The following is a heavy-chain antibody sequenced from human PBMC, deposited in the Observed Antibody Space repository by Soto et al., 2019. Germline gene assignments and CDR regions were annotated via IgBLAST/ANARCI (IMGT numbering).Heavy chain of an antibody. Sequence: QVQLVQSGADVKKPGASVKVSCKASGYAFTNYGISWVRQAPGQGLEWMGWISAYNGKTNYAQKLQGRVTMTTDTSTSTAYMELRSLRSDDPAVYYCARDIVVVPAAIPHPFDYWGQGTLVTVSS. CDR3: ARDIVVVPAAIPHPFDY. V-gene: IGHV1-18*01. CDR2: ISAYNGKT. J-gene: IGHJ4*02. D-gene: IGHD2-2*01. CDR1: GYAFTNYG.